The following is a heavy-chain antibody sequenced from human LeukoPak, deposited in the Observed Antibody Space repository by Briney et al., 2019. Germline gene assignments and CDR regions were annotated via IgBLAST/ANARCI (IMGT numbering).Heavy chain of an antibody. CDR2: IYTSGST. Sequence: SETLSLTCTVSGGSISSYYWSWIRQPPGKGLEWIGYIYTSGSTNYNPSLKSRVTISVETSKNQFSLKLSSVTAADTAVYYCARHKGRVSRGVFEGFDYWGQGTLVTVSS. D-gene: IGHD3-10*01. J-gene: IGHJ4*02. V-gene: IGHV4-4*09. CDR3: ARHKGRVSRGVFEGFDY. CDR1: GGSISSYY.